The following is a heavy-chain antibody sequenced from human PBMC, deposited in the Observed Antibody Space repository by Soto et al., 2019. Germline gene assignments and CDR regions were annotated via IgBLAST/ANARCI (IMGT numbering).Heavy chain of an antibody. CDR1: GFTFSSYG. CDR3: AKSGYSYGSDY. J-gene: IGHJ4*02. V-gene: IGHV3-30*18. Sequence: GGSLRLSCAASGFTFSSYGMHWVRQAPGKGLEWVAVISYDGSNKYYADSVKGRFTISRDNSKNTLYLQMNSLRAEDTAVYYCAKSGYSYGSDYWGQGTLVTVS. CDR2: ISYDGSNK. D-gene: IGHD5-18*01.